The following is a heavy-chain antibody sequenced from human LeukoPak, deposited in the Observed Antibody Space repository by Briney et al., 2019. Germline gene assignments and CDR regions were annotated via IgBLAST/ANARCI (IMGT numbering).Heavy chain of an antibody. V-gene: IGHV4-34*01. CDR1: GGSFSGYY. Sequence: PSETLSLTCAVYGGSFSGYYWSWIRQPPGKGLEWIGEINHSGSTNYNPSLKSRVTISVDTSKNQFSLKLSSVTAADTAVYYCARGRGIVMVITPRSRYYMDVWGKGTTVTVSS. D-gene: IGHD3-22*01. CDR3: ARGRGIVMVITPRSRYYMDV. J-gene: IGHJ6*03. CDR2: INHSGST.